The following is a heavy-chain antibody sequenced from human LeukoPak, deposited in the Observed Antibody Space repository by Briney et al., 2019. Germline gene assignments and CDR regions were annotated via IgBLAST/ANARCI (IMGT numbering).Heavy chain of an antibody. Sequence: ASVTVSCKASGYTFTSYDINWVRQATGQGLEWMGWMNPNSGNTGYAQKFQGRVTMTRNTSISTAYMELSSLRSEDTAVYYCARGGGTTVTTFFFDFDYWGQGTLVTVSS. CDR3: ARGGGTTVTTFFFDFDY. CDR1: GYTFTSYD. V-gene: IGHV1-8*01. CDR2: MNPNSGNT. D-gene: IGHD4-11*01. J-gene: IGHJ4*02.